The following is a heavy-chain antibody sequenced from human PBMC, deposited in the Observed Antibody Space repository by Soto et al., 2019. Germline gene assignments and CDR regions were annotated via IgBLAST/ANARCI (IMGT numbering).Heavy chain of an antibody. V-gene: IGHV5-51*01. CDR3: ARQRNAYYGVAA. J-gene: IGHJ6*02. D-gene: IGHD2-8*01. Sequence: EYLKVSLNASGHNFANYWIGWVRQTPGKGLEWMGIIYPGDSDTRYSPSLQGQVTISADKSISTAYLQWDTLKASDSAIYYCARQRNAYYGVAAWGQGTTGTVSS. CDR2: IYPGDSDT. CDR1: GHNFANYW.